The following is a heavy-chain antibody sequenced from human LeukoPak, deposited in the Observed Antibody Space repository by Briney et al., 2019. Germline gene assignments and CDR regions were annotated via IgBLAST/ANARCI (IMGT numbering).Heavy chain of an antibody. D-gene: IGHD6-6*01. CDR2: ISDSGSNT. V-gene: IGHV3-23*01. CDR3: ANSYSSSSAFYFDY. Sequence: PGGSLRLSCAASAFSFNTYSMNWVRQTPGKGLEWVSSISDSGSNTYYADSVTGRFTISRHNSKNTVYLQLNSLRAEDTAIYYCANSYSSSSAFYFDYWGQGTLVTVSS. CDR1: AFSFNTYS. J-gene: IGHJ4*02.